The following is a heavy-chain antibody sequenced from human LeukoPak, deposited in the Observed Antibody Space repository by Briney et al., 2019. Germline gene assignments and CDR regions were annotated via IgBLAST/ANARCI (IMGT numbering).Heavy chain of an antibody. J-gene: IGHJ3*02. CDR1: GFTFDDYG. CDR3: ARVGARGAYAFDI. V-gene: IGHV3-48*03. D-gene: IGHD3-16*01. CDR2: ISSSGSTI. Sequence: GGSLRLSCAASGFTFDDYGMSWVRQAPGKGLEWVSYISSSGSTIYYADSVKGRFTISRDNAKNSLYLQMNSLRAEDTAVYYCARVGARGAYAFDIWGQGTMIIVSS.